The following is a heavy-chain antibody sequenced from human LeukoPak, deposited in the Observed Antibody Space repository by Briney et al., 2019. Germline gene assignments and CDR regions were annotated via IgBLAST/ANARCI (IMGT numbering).Heavy chain of an antibody. J-gene: IGHJ3*02. Sequence: ASVRVSCKASGYSFTAYYMHWVRQAPGQGLEWMGWINPNSGDTNYAQNFQGRVTMTRDTSISTAYMELGRLKSDDTALYYCARDMGTGRAFDIWGQGTKVTVSS. D-gene: IGHD1-1*01. CDR1: GYSFTAYY. CDR2: INPNSGDT. V-gene: IGHV1-2*02. CDR3: ARDMGTGRAFDI.